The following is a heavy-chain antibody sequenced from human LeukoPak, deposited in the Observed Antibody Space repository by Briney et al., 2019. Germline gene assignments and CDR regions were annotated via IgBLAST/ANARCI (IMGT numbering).Heavy chain of an antibody. V-gene: IGHV4-39*01. D-gene: IGHD3-10*01. Sequence: PSETLSLTCTVSGGSISSSSYYWGWIRQPPGKGLEWIGSIYYSGSTYYNPSLKSRVTISVDTSKNQFSLKLSSVTAADTAVYYCARYSRYYGSGGYYPPGQNYYYYMDVWGKGTTVTVSS. J-gene: IGHJ6*03. CDR2: IYYSGST. CDR3: ARYSRYYGSGGYYPPGQNYYYYMDV. CDR1: GGSISSSSYY.